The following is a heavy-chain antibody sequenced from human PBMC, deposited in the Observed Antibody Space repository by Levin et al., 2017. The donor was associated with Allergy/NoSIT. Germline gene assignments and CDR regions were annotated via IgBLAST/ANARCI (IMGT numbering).Heavy chain of an antibody. J-gene: IGHJ4*02. V-gene: IGHV4-61*02. D-gene: IGHD3-10*01. CDR1: GGSISSGSYY. CDR2: IYTSGST. Sequence: SETLSLTCTVSGGSISSGSYYWSWIRQPAGKGLEWIGRIYTSGSTNYNPSLKSRVTISVDTSKNQFSLKLSSVTAADTAVYYCARERFGDLPFDYWGQGTLVTVSS. CDR3: ARERFGDLPFDY.